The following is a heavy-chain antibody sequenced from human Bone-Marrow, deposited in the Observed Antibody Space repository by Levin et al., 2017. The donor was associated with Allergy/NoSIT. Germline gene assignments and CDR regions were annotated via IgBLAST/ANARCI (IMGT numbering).Heavy chain of an antibody. Sequence: GGSLRLSCAASGFTFSSYGMHWVRQAPGKGLEWVAVIWYDGSNKYYADSVKGRFTISRDNSKNTLYLQMNSLRAEDTAVYYCARGPGIQLWSFDYWGQGTLVTVSS. CDR2: IWYDGSNK. V-gene: IGHV3-33*01. D-gene: IGHD5-18*01. CDR1: GFTFSSYG. CDR3: ARGPGIQLWSFDY. J-gene: IGHJ4*02.